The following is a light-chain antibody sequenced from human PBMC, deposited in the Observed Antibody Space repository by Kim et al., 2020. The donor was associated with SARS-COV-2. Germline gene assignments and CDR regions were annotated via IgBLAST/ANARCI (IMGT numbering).Light chain of an antibody. CDR1: STDVV. V-gene: IGLV2-11*01. CDR2: AVS. CDR3: CSFAGGWV. Sequence: RSVSGSPGPSVTISCTGTSTDVVSWYQQHPGKAPKLMIYAVSQRPSGVPDRFSGSKSDNTASLTISGLQAEDEANYYCCSFAGGWVFGGGTQLTVL. J-gene: IGLJ3*02.